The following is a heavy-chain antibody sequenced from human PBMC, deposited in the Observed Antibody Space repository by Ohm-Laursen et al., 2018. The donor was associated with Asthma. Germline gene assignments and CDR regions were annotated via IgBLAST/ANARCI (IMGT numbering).Heavy chain of an antibody. J-gene: IGHJ6*02. CDR1: GFTFSSYG. CDR2: ISSDGSNQ. D-gene: IGHD1-26*01. Sequence: SLRLSCSASGFTFSSYGMHWVRQAPGKGLEWVAVISSDGSNQYYGDSVKGRFTISRDNSKNTLYLQMNSLRAEDTAVYYCAGEPLSDYDYYYGMDVWGQGTTVTVSS. CDR3: AGEPLSDYDYYYGMDV. V-gene: IGHV3-30*03.